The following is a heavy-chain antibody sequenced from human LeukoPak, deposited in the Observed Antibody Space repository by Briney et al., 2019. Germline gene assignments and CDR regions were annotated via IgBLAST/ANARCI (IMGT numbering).Heavy chain of an antibody. J-gene: IGHJ4*02. CDR3: ARVGEYSSSSGPDS. CDR1: GFTFTSYS. CDR2: ISSGSSYI. D-gene: IGHD6-6*01. Sequence: GGSLRLSCAASGFTFTSYSMNWVRQAPGKGLEWVSSISSGSSYIYYADSVKGRFTISRDNSKNTLYLQMGSLSAEDMAVYYCARVGEYSSSSGPDSWGQGTLVTVSS. V-gene: IGHV3-21*01.